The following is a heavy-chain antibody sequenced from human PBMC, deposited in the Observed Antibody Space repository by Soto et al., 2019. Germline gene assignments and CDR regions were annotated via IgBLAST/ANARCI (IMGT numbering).Heavy chain of an antibody. V-gene: IGHV1-18*01. Sequence: ASVKVSCKASGYSFTSYGIRWVRQAPGQGLEWMGWISAYNGNTNYAQKLQGRVTMTTDTSTSTAYMELRSLRSDDTAVYYCARDLGEMATIRSSAIWGQGTMVTVSS. D-gene: IGHD5-12*01. CDR1: GYSFTSYG. CDR2: ISAYNGNT. CDR3: ARDLGEMATIRSSAI. J-gene: IGHJ3*02.